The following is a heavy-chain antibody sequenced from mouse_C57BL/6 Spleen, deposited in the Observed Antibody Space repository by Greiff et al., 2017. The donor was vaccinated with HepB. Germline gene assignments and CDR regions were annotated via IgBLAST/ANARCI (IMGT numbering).Heavy chain of an antibody. D-gene: IGHD1-3*01. J-gene: IGHJ2*01. CDR3: EREGSSGPFFDY. CDR1: GFTFSDYY. V-gene: IGHV5-16*01. CDR2: INYDGSST. Sequence: EVMLVESEGGLVQPGSSMKLSCTASGFTFSDYYMAWVRQVPEKGLEWVANINYDGSSTYYLDSLKSGFIISRDNAKNSLDLQMSSLKSEDTATYYCEREGSSGPFFDYWGQGTTLTVSS.